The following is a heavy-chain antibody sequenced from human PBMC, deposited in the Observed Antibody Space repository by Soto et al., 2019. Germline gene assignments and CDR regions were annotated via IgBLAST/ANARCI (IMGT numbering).Heavy chain of an antibody. Sequence: QVQLVESGGGVVQPGRSLRLSCAASGFTFSSYGMHWVRQAPGKGLEWVAVISYDGSNKYYADSAKGRFTISRDNSKNTLYLQMNSLRAEDTAVYYCAKDYSGSRVRYFDYWGQGTLVTVSS. CDR2: ISYDGSNK. CDR1: GFTFSSYG. J-gene: IGHJ4*02. D-gene: IGHD1-26*01. CDR3: AKDYSGSRVRYFDY. V-gene: IGHV3-30*18.